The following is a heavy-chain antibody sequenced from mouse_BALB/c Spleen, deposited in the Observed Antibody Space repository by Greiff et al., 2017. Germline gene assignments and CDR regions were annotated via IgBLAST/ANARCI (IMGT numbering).Heavy chain of an antibody. CDR1: GYNFTSYW. D-gene: IGHD2-10*02. V-gene: IGHV1-55*01. Sequence: VQLQQPGAELVKPGTSVKLSCKASGYNFTSYWINWVKLRPGQGLEWIGDIYPGSGSTNYNEKFKSKATLTVDTSSSTAYMQLSSLASEDSAHYYGARGGYGNYPYYFDYWGQGTTLTVSS. CDR3: ARGGYGNYPYYFDY. CDR2: IYPGSGST. J-gene: IGHJ2*01.